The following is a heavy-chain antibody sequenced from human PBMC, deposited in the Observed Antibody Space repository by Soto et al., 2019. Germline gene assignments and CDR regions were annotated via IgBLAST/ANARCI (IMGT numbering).Heavy chain of an antibody. V-gene: IGHV1-69*13. J-gene: IGHJ4*02. CDR3: AREVDSSGRIDY. Sequence: SVKVSCKASGGTFSSYAISWVRQAPGQGLEWMGGIIPIFGTANYAQKFQGRVTITADESTSTAYMELSSLRSEDTAVYYCAREVDSSGRIDYWGQGTLVTVSS. CDR2: IIPIFGTA. CDR1: GGTFSSYA. D-gene: IGHD3-10*01.